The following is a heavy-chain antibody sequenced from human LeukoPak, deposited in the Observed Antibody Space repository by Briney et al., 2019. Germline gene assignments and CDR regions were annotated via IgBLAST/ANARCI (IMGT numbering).Heavy chain of an antibody. Sequence: PGGSLRLSCAASGFTFSSYSMNWVRQAPGKGLEWVSSISSSSSYIYYADSVKGRFTISRDNAKNSLYLQMNSLRAEDTAVYYCASGRGQWLLLGNDAFDIWGQGTMVTVSS. CDR3: ASGRGQWLLLGNDAFDI. CDR1: GFTFSSYS. V-gene: IGHV3-21*01. CDR2: ISSSSSYI. D-gene: IGHD3-22*01. J-gene: IGHJ3*02.